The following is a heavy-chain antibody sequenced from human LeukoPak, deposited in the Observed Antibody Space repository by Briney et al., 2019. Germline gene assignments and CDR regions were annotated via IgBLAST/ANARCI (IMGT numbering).Heavy chain of an antibody. D-gene: IGHD4/OR15-4a*01. V-gene: IGHV3-30*03. CDR3: GRDFVNDAKARFDS. CDR1: GFSFSSYN. J-gene: IGHJ4*02. Sequence: GTSLRLSCAASGFSFSSYNFHWVRQAPGKGLKWLGFISYDGNIKYEDSVKGRFTISRDNSKNTLYLQMNSLRPEDTAMYYCGRDFVNDAKARFDSWGQGTLVTVSS. CDR2: ISYDGNIK.